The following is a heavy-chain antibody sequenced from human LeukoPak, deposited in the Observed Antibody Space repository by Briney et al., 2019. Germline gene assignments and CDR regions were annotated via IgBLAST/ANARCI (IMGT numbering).Heavy chain of an antibody. J-gene: IGHJ5*02. D-gene: IGHD2/OR15-2a*01. V-gene: IGHV4-59*01. CDR2: ISCRRST. Sequence: PSETLSLTCTVAGGSISSYYWSWIRQPPGKGLEWIGYISCRRSTKYNPSLKSRSTILVDTSNNQFSLKMPSVSAADTAVYYCARAPVWRCNDNTCLRRFDPWGQGTLVHVSP. CDR1: GGSISSYY. CDR3: ARAPVWRCNDNTCLRRFDP.